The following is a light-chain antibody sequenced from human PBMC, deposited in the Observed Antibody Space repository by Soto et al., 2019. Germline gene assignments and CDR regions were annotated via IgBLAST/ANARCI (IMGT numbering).Light chain of an antibody. Sequence: EIVLTQSPATLSLSAGERATLXCRASQSISFYLTWYQHKPGQAPRLLIYGASTRATGIPARFSGSGYGTEFTLTISSPQSEDFALFYCQQYHEWPLTFGGGTKVDIK. V-gene: IGKV3-15*01. CDR3: QQYHEWPLT. CDR1: QSISFY. J-gene: IGKJ4*01. CDR2: GAS.